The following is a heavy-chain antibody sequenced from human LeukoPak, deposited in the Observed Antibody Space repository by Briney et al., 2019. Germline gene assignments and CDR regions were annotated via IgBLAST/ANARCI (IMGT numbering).Heavy chain of an antibody. D-gene: IGHD3-10*01. CDR3: ARDCEEGRSCSPHDAFDV. CDR1: GGSISTSSCY. CDR2: IFSSGFT. J-gene: IGHJ3*01. Sequence: SQTLSLTCTASGGSISTSSCYWGWVRQPAGKGLEWIGRIFSSGFTDYNPSLESRLTISLDTSKNQFSLKVISVTAADTAVYYCARDCEEGRSCSPHDAFDVWGQGTVVTVSS. V-gene: IGHV4-61*02.